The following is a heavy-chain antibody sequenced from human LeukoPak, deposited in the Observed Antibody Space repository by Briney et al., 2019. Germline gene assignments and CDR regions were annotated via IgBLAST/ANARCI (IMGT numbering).Heavy chain of an antibody. CDR2: ISGSGGST. V-gene: IGHV3-23*01. D-gene: IGHD3-10*01. J-gene: IGHJ4*02. CDR1: GFTFSSYA. CDR3: AKDFMVRGAVIRPLDY. Sequence: GGSLRLSCAASGFTFSSYAMSWVRQAPGKGLEWVSAISGSGGSTYYADSVKGRFTFSRDNSKNTLYLQMNSLRAEDTAIYYCAKDFMVRGAVIRPLDYWGQGTLVTVSS.